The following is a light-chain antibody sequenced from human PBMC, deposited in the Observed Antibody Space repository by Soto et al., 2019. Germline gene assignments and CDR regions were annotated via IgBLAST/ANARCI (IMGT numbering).Light chain of an antibody. CDR2: KAS. CDR1: ESISNW. CDR3: QQYNSYPTLT. V-gene: IGKV1-5*03. Sequence: DIQMTQSPSTLSASVGDRVIITCRASESISNWLAWYQQKPGKAPNLLIYKASSLESGVPSRFSGSGSGTEFTLTISSLQPDDFATYYCQQYNSYPTLTFGGATKVDIK. J-gene: IGKJ4*01.